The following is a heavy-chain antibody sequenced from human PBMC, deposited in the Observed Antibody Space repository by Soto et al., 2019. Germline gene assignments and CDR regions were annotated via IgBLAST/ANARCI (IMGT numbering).Heavy chain of an antibody. CDR3: ARSNDTYYYDSSGYYFDY. CDR2: IWYDGSNK. V-gene: IGHV3-33*01. D-gene: IGHD3-22*01. Sequence: QVHLVESGGGVVQPGRSLRLSCAASGFTFSSYGMHWVRQAPGKGLEWVAVIWYDGSNKYFADSVKGRFTISRDNSKNTLYLQMNSLRAEDTAVYYCARSNDTYYYDSSGYYFDYWGQGTLVTVSS. J-gene: IGHJ4*02. CDR1: GFTFSSYG.